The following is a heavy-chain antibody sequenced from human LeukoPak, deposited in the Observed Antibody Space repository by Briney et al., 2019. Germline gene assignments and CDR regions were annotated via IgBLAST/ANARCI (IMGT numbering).Heavy chain of an antibody. CDR1: GFTFSSYA. V-gene: IGHV3-30-3*01. CDR3: ARSGLGLVTTTD. J-gene: IGHJ4*02. CDR2: ISYDGSNK. D-gene: IGHD3-22*01. Sequence: GGSLRLSCAASGFTFSSYAMHWVRQAPGKGLEGVAVISYDGSNKYYADSVKGRFTISRDNSKNTLYLQMNSLRAEDTAVYYCARSGLGLVTTTDWGQGTLVTVSS.